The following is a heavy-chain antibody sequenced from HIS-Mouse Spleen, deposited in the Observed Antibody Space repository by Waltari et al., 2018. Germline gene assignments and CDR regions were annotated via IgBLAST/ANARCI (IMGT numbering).Heavy chain of an antibody. Sequence: EVQLLESGGGLVQPGGSLRLSCAASGFTFSSYAMSWVRRAPGKGGGLVAAIGGWGGSTYYAESVKGRFTISRDNSKNTRYLQMNSLRAEDTAVYYCAKDSPYSSGWYETLGDAFDIWGQGTMVTVSS. V-gene: IGHV3-23*01. CDR1: GFTFSSYA. CDR2: IGGWGGST. CDR3: AKDSPYSSGWYETLGDAFDI. J-gene: IGHJ3*02. D-gene: IGHD6-19*01.